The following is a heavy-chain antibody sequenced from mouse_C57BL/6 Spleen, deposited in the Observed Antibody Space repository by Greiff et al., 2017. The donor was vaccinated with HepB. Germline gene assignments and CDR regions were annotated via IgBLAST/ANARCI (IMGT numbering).Heavy chain of an antibody. CDR1: GLTFSDYG. J-gene: IGHJ1*03. CDR2: ISSGSSTI. Sequence: EVKLMESGGGLVKPGGSLKLSCAASGLTFSDYGMHWVRQAPEKGLEWVAYISSGSSTIYYADTVKGRFTISRDNAKNTLFLQMTSLRSEDTAMYYCARMGYWYFDVWGTGTTVTVSS. CDR3: ARMGYWYFDV. V-gene: IGHV5-17*01.